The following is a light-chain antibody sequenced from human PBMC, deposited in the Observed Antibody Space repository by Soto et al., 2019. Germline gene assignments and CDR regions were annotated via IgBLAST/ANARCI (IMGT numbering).Light chain of an antibody. Sequence: QSVLTQPRSVSGSPGQSVAISCTGASSDVGAYNYVSWYQQHPGKAPKLIIYDVNKRPSGVPDRFSGSKSGNTASLTISGLQTDDEADYYCCSYAGSPYVFGTGTKLTVL. CDR1: SSDVGAYNY. CDR2: DVN. J-gene: IGLJ1*01. CDR3: CSYAGSPYV. V-gene: IGLV2-11*01.